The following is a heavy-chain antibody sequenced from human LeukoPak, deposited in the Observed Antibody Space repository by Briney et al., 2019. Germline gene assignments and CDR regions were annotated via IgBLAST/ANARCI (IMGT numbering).Heavy chain of an antibody. V-gene: IGHV5-51*01. Sequence: GESLKISCKGSGYSFTSYWIGWVRQMPGKGLEWMGIIYPGDSDTRYSPSFQGQVTISADKSISTAYLQWSSLKASDTATYYCARHLAPITMVRGVITPGRNAFDIWGQGTMVTVSS. D-gene: IGHD3-10*01. CDR1: GYSFTSYW. CDR3: ARHLAPITMVRGVITPGRNAFDI. J-gene: IGHJ3*02. CDR2: IYPGDSDT.